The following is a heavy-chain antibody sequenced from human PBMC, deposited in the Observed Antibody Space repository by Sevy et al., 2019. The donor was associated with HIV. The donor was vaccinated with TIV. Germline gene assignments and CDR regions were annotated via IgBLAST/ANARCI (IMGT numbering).Heavy chain of an antibody. Sequence: ASLKVSCKASGYTFTSYYMHWVRQAPGQGLEWMGIINPSGGSTSYAQKFQGRVTMTRDTSTSTVYMELSSLRSEDTAVYYCARDRRGYSSSWYWFDPWGQGTLVTVSS. J-gene: IGHJ5*02. D-gene: IGHD6-13*01. CDR1: GYTFTSYY. V-gene: IGHV1-46*01. CDR2: INPSGGST. CDR3: ARDRRGYSSSWYWFDP.